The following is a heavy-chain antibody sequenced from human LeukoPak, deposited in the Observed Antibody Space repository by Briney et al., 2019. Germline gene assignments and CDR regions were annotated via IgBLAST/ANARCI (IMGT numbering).Heavy chain of an antibody. CDR3: ARTIRAAGQFDY. V-gene: IGHV1-69*05. J-gene: IGHJ4*02. Sequence: ASVKVSCKASGGTFSSYAISWVREAPGQGLEWMRGIIPIFGTANYAQKFQGRVTITTDESTSTAYMELSSLRSEDTAVYYCARTIRAAGQFDYWGQGTLVTVSS. CDR1: GGTFSSYA. CDR2: IIPIFGTA. D-gene: IGHD6-13*01.